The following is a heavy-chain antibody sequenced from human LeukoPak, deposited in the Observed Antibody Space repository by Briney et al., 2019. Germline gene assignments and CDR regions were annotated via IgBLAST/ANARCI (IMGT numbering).Heavy chain of an antibody. D-gene: IGHD1-20*01. CDR3: ARQGAITARRTHYYAMDV. CDR1: GGLISSSGNFY. Sequence: SETLSLTCSVSGGLISSSGNFYWGWIRQVPGKGLEWIGSVYYTGYSYDNPSLKSRVTVSVDTSKNQFSLKLNSVTAADTAIYYCARQGAITARRTHYYAMDVWGPGTTVTVSS. V-gene: IGHV4-39*01. J-gene: IGHJ6*02. CDR2: VYYTGYS.